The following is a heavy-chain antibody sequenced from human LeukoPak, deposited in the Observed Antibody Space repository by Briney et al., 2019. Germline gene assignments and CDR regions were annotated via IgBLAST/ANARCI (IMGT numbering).Heavy chain of an antibody. D-gene: IGHD6-19*01. CDR2: ISSSSYI. V-gene: IGHV3-21*01. CDR1: GFTFSSYS. Sequence: GGSLRLSCAASGFTFSSYSMNWVRQAPGKGLEWVSSISSSSYIYYADSVKGRFTISRDNAKNSLYLQMNSLRAEDTAVYYCARGGLKTVAVDYWGQGTLVTVSS. CDR3: ARGGLKTVAVDY. J-gene: IGHJ4*02.